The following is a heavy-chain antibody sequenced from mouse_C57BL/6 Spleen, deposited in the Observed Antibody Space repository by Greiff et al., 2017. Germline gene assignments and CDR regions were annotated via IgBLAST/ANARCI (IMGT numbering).Heavy chain of an antibody. CDR1: GYTFTSYW. V-gene: IGHV1-7*01. CDR3: ARGIYYNGRSGDD. D-gene: IGHD1-1*01. Sequence: QVQLQQSGAELAKPGASVKLSCKASGYTFTSYWMPWVKQRPGQGLEWIGYINPSSGSTKYNQKFKDKATLTADKSSSTAYMQLSSMTYEDSAVYYCARGIYYNGRSGDDWGQGTTLTVSS. J-gene: IGHJ2*01. CDR2: INPSSGST.